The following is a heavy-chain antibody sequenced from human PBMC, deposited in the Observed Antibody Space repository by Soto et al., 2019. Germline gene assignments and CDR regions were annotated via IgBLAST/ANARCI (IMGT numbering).Heavy chain of an antibody. CDR1: GFTFSSYD. D-gene: IGHD6-13*01. Sequence: GGSLRLSCAASGFTFSSYDMHWVRQATGKGLEWVSAIGTAGDTYYPGSVKGRFTISRENAKNSLYLQMNSLRAGDTAVYYCARGPYWYSSSWSGLIDYWGQGTLVTV. CDR3: ARGPYWYSSSWSGLIDY. V-gene: IGHV3-13*01. J-gene: IGHJ4*02. CDR2: IGTAGDT.